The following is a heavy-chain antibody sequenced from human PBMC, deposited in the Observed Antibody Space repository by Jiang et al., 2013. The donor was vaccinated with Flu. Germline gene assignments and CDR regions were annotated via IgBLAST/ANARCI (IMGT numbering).Heavy chain of an antibody. J-gene: IGHJ6*02. CDR3: ARGRRDIVVVGTEYGMDV. V-gene: IGHV4-4*07. D-gene: IGHD2-15*01. CDR2: IYTSGST. Sequence: LLKPSETLSLTCTVSGGSISSYYWSWIRQPAGKGLEWIGRIYTSGSTNYNPSLKSRVTMSVDTSKNQFSLKLSSVTAADTAVYYCARGRRDIVVVGTEYGMDVWGQGTTVTVSS. CDR1: GGSISSYY.